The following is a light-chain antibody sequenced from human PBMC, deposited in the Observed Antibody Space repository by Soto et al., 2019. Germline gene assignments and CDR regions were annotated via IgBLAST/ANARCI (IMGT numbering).Light chain of an antibody. Sequence: DIQMTQSPSSLSASVGDRVTITCQASQDISNYLNWYQQKPGKAPKLLIYDASNLETGVPSRFSGSGSGTDFTFTISSLHPEDMATYYCQQYDNLLWTFGQGNKGEIK. CDR2: DAS. CDR3: QQYDNLLWT. V-gene: IGKV1-33*01. J-gene: IGKJ1*01. CDR1: QDISNY.